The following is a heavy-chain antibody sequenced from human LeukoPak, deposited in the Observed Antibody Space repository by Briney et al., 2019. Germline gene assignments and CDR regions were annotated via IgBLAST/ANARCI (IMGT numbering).Heavy chain of an antibody. J-gene: IGHJ3*02. D-gene: IGHD3-22*01. CDR3: ARGSPSYYDSSGPDAFDI. Sequence: ASVKVSCKASGYTFTSYAMNWVRQAPGQGLEWMGWINTNTGNPTYAQGFTGRFVFSLDTSVSTAYLQISSLKAEDTAVYYCARGSPSYYDSSGPDAFDIWGQGTMVTVSS. V-gene: IGHV7-4-1*02. CDR2: INTNTGNP. CDR1: GYTFTSYA.